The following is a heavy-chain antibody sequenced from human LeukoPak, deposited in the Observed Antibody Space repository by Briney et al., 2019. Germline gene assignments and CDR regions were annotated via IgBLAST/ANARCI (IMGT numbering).Heavy chain of an antibody. CDR1: GFTFNNYV. V-gene: IGHV3-30*04. J-gene: IGHJ6*03. CDR3: AKGSKAVLFTRDHYMDV. Sequence: GGSLRLSCAASGFTFNNYVRQWVGQAPGKGLEGGAVMSIDGNLKFYADSVRRRFTISRDNSRNTLYLELNSLRVEDTAVYYCAKGSKAVLFTRDHYMDVWGKGTTLTISS. D-gene: IGHD6-19*01. CDR2: MSIDGNLK.